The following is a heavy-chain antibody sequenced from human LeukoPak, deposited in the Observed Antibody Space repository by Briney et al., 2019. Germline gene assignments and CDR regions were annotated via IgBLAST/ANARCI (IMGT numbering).Heavy chain of an antibody. J-gene: IGHJ6*03. CDR2: IYESGST. D-gene: IGHD6-13*01. CDR1: GYSISSGYY. V-gene: IGHV4-38-2*02. CDR3: ARGRDSSSWGYYYYYYVDV. Sequence: SETLSLTCTVSGYSISSGYYWGWIRQPPGKGLEWIGSIYESGSTYYNPSLKSRVTISVDTSKNQFSLKLSSVTAADTAVYYCARGRDSSSWGYYYYYYVDVWGKGTTVTVSS.